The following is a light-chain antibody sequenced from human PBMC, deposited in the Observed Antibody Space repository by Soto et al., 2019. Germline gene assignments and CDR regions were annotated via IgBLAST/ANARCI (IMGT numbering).Light chain of an antibody. J-gene: IGKJ2*01. CDR1: QTISSN. V-gene: IGKV3-15*01. Sequence: EIVMTQSPATLSVSPGERATLSCRASQTISSNLAWYQQTPGQAPRLLIHGASTRAAGVPARFSGSGSGTEFTLTITSLQSEDFAVYYCQQYHNWPPQYTFGQGTQLQIK. CDR3: QQYHNWPPQYT. CDR2: GAS.